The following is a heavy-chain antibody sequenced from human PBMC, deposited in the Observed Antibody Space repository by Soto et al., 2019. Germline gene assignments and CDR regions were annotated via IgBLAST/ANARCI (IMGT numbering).Heavy chain of an antibody. V-gene: IGHV3-64D*06. J-gene: IGHJ4*02. CDR1: GFTFRTYA. Sequence: GGSLRLSCAASGFTFRTYAMHWVRQAPGKGLEYVSAISSNGGNTYYADSVKGRFTISRDNSKNTLYLQMSSLRTEDTAVYYCVKAVFSGYYYVPFDYWGQGTLVTVSS. CDR2: ISSNGGNT. CDR3: VKAVFSGYYYVPFDY. D-gene: IGHD3-22*01.